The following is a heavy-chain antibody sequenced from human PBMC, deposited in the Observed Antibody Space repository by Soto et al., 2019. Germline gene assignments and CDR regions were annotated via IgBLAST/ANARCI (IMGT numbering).Heavy chain of an antibody. Sequence: EVQLVESGGGLVQPGGSLRLSCAASGFTVSSNYMSWVRQAPGKGLEWVSVIYSGGSTYYADSVKGRFTISRDNSKNTLYLQMNSLRAEDTAVYYCARSHSSSWYGNWFDPWGQGTLVTVSS. V-gene: IGHV3-66*01. CDR3: ARSHSSSWYGNWFDP. CDR2: IYSGGST. J-gene: IGHJ5*02. D-gene: IGHD6-13*01. CDR1: GFTVSSNY.